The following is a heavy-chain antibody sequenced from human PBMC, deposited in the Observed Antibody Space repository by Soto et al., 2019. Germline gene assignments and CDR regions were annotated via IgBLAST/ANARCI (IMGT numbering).Heavy chain of an antibody. CDR1: GYSFTSLD. J-gene: IGHJ4*02. D-gene: IGHD1-26*01. CDR2: MEPSTGRT. CDR3: ARGVSAGVDY. V-gene: IGHV1-8*01. Sequence: GASVKVSCKASGYSFTSLDINWVRQTAGQGLEWMGWMEPSTGRTGYAQKFQGRVTMTRDTSINTAYMELTTLTSDDTAFYYCARGVSAGVDYWGQGALVTVSS.